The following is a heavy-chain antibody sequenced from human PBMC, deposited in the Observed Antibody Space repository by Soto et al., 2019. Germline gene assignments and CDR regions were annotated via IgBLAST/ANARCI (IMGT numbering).Heavy chain of an antibody. CDR1: GGSISSYY. J-gene: IGHJ6*02. V-gene: IGHV4-59*01. Sequence: SETLSLTCTVSGGSISSYYWSWIRQPPGKGLEWIGYIYYSGSTNYNPSLKSRVTISVDTSKNQFSPKLSSVTAADTAVYYCARVAGIAAAGKIDYYYYGMDVWGQGTTVTVSS. D-gene: IGHD6-13*01. CDR3: ARVAGIAAAGKIDYYYYGMDV. CDR2: IYYSGST.